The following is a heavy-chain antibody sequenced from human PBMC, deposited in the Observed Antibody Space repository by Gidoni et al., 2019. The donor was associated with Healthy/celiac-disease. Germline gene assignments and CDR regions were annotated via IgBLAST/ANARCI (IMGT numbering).Heavy chain of an antibody. CDR2: ISSSSSYI. CDR3: ARDIRPGTFDY. Sequence: EVQLVESGGGLVKPGGSLRLSCAASGFTFSSYSMNWVRQAPGKGLGWVSSISSSSSYIYYADSVKGRFTISRDNAKNSLYLQMNSLRAEDTAVYYCARDIRPGTFDYWGQGTLVTVSS. V-gene: IGHV3-21*01. J-gene: IGHJ4*02. CDR1: GFTFSSYS. D-gene: IGHD2-2*02.